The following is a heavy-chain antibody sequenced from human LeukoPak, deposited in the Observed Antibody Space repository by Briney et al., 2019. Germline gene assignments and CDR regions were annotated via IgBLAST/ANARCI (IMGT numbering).Heavy chain of an antibody. CDR3: ARSSLSNLWSGYSDAFDI. Sequence: SETLSLTCTVSGGSISSGGYYWSWIRQHPGKGLEWIGYIYHSGSTYYNPSLKSRVTISVDTSKNQFSLKLSSVTAADTAVYYCARSSLSNLWSGYSDAFDIWGQGTMVTVSS. CDR2: IYHSGST. V-gene: IGHV4-31*03. J-gene: IGHJ3*02. D-gene: IGHD3-3*01. CDR1: GGSISSGGYY.